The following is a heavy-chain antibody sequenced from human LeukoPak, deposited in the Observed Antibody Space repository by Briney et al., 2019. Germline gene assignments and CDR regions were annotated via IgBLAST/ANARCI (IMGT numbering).Heavy chain of an antibody. J-gene: IGHJ4*02. CDR3: ARDLLSLPHKYFDS. CDR2: IQYDGSQK. Sequence: PGGSLRLSCAASGFTFSSYAMSWVRQAPGKGLEWVAYIQYDGSQKYYGDSVKGRFTISRDNSKNTVHLQMNSLRDEDTALYYCARDLLSLPHKYFDSWGQGTLVTVSS. CDR1: GFTFSSYA. D-gene: IGHD3-16*01. V-gene: IGHV3-30*02.